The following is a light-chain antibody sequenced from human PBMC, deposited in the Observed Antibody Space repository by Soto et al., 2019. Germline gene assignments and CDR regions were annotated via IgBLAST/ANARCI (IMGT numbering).Light chain of an antibody. V-gene: IGKV4-1*01. CDR3: QQYYSTPFT. J-gene: IGKJ2*01. CDR1: QSVLYSSNNKNF. CDR2: WAS. Sequence: DIVMTQSPDSLAVSLGERATINCKSSQSVLYSSNNKNFLAWYQQKPGQSPKLLIYWASTRESGVPDRFSGCGSGTDFALTVCSLKAEDVAGNYCQQYYSTPFTFGQGTKMEIK.